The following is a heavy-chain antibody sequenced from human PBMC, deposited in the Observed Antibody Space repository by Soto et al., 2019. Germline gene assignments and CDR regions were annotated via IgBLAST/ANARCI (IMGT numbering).Heavy chain of an antibody. CDR3: ARDLRTRGDTATTELDY. Sequence: QVQLVQSGAEVKKPGSSVKVSCKASGGTFSSYTISWVRQAPGQGLEWMGRIIPILGIANYAQKFQGRVTITADKSTTTAYMELSSLRSADTAVYYCARDLRTRGDTATTELDYWGQGTLVTVGS. CDR2: IIPILGIA. D-gene: IGHD5-18*01. V-gene: IGHV1-69*08. CDR1: GGTFSSYT. J-gene: IGHJ4*02.